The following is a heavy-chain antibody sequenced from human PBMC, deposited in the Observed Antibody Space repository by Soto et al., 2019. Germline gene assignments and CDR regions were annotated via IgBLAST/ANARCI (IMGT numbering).Heavy chain of an antibody. CDR1: GFTFSDHY. J-gene: IGHJ4*02. D-gene: IGHD5-12*01. V-gene: IGHV3-11*01. Sequence: GGSLRLSCAASGFTFSDHYMAWFRQTPERGLEWLAYISHRSLTIYHARSVKDRFTISRDDATDSLYLQMNSLRVEDTAVYFCARGGGSPPFDYWGQGTVVTVPQ. CDR2: ISHRSLTI. CDR3: ARGGGSPPFDY.